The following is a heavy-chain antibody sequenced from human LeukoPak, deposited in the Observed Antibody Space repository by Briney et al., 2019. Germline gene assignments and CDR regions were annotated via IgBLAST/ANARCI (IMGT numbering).Heavy chain of an antibody. CDR3: ARVDDSSGFDY. CDR2: ISSRRSYT. D-gene: IGHD3-22*01. J-gene: IGHJ4*02. V-gene: IGHV3-11*05. CDR1: GFTFSVYY. Sequence: PGGSLRLSCAASGFTFSVYYMSWIRQAPWKGLDGGSYISSRRSYTNYADSGKGRFTISRHDAKNSLSLQMNSVRAEDTAAYSCARVDDSSGFDYWGQGTLVTVSS.